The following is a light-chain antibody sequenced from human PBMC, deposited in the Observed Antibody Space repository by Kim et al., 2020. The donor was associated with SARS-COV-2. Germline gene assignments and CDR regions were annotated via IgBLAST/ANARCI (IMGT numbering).Light chain of an antibody. V-gene: IGKV1-27*01. Sequence: ASVGDRVTITCRASQGIANYVAWYQQQPGKVPKLLIYATSTLQSGVPSRFSGSGSGTDFTLTISSLQPEDVATYYCQRYNDAPLTFGQGTRLEIK. CDR3: QRYNDAPLT. CDR2: ATS. J-gene: IGKJ5*01. CDR1: QGIANY.